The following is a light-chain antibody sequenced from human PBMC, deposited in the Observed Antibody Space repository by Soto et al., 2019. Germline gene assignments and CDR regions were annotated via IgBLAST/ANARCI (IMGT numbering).Light chain of an antibody. Sequence: DIQMTQSPCTLSASVGDRVTITCRASQSISSWLAWYQQKPGKAPKLLIYKASSLESGVPSRFSGSGSGTEFTLTISSLQPDDFATYYCQQYNSYSPWTFGHGTKVEIK. V-gene: IGKV1-5*03. CDR3: QQYNSYSPWT. CDR1: QSISSW. CDR2: KAS. J-gene: IGKJ1*01.